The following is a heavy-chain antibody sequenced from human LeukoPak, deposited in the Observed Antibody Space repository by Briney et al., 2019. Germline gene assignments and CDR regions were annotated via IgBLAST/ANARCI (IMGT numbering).Heavy chain of an antibody. Sequence: PSETLSLTCTVSGGSISSYYWSWIRQPPGKGLEWIGYIYSSGSTNYNPSLKSRVSISVDSSDKQFSLNLKFVTAADTAVYFCARGRGYSYVFDPWGQGTLVTVSS. CDR1: GGSISSYY. CDR3: ARGRGYSYVFDP. V-gene: IGHV4-59*12. CDR2: IYSSGST. J-gene: IGHJ5*02. D-gene: IGHD5-18*01.